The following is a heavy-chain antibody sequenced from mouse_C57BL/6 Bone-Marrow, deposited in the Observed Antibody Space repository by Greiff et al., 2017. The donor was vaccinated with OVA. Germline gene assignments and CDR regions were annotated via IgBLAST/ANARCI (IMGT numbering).Heavy chain of an antibody. V-gene: IGHV1-80*01. Sequence: SFPSSFYSFITYWITFFQHLPGNFLEWIGHIYPGDGDINYNGKFKGKATLTADKSSSTAYMQFSSLTSEDSAVYFCARGAYWGQGTTLTVSS. CDR1: FYSFITYW. CDR3: ARGAY. J-gene: IGHJ2*01. CDR2: IYPGDGDI.